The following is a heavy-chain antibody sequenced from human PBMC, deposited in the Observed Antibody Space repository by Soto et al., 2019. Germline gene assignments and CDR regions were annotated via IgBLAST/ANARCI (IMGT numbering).Heavy chain of an antibody. CDR3: AREKTQVSPHYFYYGMDV. Sequence: SETLSLACSVSGGSLRGYSWSWIRQSPGKGLEWIGYVYSGGGTNYSPSFMGRATISVDTTDNQFSLNLNSVTAADTAVYYCAREKTQVSPHYFYYGMDVWGQGTTVT. J-gene: IGHJ6*02. D-gene: IGHD3-10*01. V-gene: IGHV4-59*01. CDR2: VYSGGGT. CDR1: GGSLRGYS.